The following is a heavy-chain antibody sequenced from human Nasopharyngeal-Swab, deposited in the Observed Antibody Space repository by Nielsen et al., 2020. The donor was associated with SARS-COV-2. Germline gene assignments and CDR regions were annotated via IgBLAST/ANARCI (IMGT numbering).Heavy chain of an antibody. CDR1: GFTFNNYN. D-gene: IGHD3-3*01. J-gene: IGHJ6*02. Sequence: GESLKISCATSGFTFNNYNFNWVRQAPGKGLEGVSSISSSSSYIYYADSVKGRFTISRDNAKNSLYLQMNSLRAEDTAVYYCARDGLDYDFWSAYSMDVWGQGTTVTVSS. V-gene: IGHV3-21*01. CDR2: ISSSSSYI. CDR3: ARDGLDYDFWSAYSMDV.